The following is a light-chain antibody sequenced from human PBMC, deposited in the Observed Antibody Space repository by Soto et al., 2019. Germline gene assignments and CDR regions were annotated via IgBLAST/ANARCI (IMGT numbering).Light chain of an antibody. V-gene: IGKV1-12*01. CDR2: AAS. J-gene: IGKJ4*01. Sequence: IQMTQSPSSVSASVGDRVTISCRASQGVSSWLAWYQQTPGKAPKLLISAASILQSGVPSRFSGSGSGTDFNFPISGLQPEDFGTYYCQQGISFPLTFGGGTKVEIK. CDR3: QQGISFPLT. CDR1: QGVSSW.